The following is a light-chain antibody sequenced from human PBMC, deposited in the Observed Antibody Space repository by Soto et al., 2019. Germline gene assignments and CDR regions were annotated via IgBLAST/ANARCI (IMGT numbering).Light chain of an antibody. CDR2: KTS. J-gene: IGKJ3*01. CDR1: QALSTW. CDR3: QHSRV. V-gene: IGKV1-5*03. Sequence: DIQMTQSPSTLSASVGDRVSITCRASQALSTWLAWYQQKPGKAPKLLIYKTSTLKSGVPSRFSGSGSGTEFTLTISSLQADDFATYYCQHSRVFGPGTKVDI.